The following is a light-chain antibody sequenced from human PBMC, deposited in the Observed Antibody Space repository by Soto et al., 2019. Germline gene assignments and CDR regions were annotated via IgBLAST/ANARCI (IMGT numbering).Light chain of an antibody. V-gene: IGKV1-5*03. CDR1: QSISSW. J-gene: IGKJ1*01. CDR2: KAS. Sequence: DIQMTQYTSTLSASVGDRVTITCRASQSISSWLAWYQQKPGKAPKLLIYKASSLESGVPPRFSGSGSGTEFTLTISSLQPDDFATYYCQQYNSYSTFAQGTKV. CDR3: QQYNSYST.